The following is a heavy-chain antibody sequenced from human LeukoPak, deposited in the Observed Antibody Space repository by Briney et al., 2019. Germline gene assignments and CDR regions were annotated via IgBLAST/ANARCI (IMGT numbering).Heavy chain of an antibody. CDR3: ARVSTGDINWFDP. CDR2: IIPIFGTA. CDR1: GYTFSSYA. Sequence: GASVKVSCKASGYTFSSYAISWVRQAPGQGLEWMGRIIPIFGTANYAQKFQGRVTITTDESTSTAYMELSSLRSEDTAVCYCARVSTGDINWFDPWGQGTLVTVSS. V-gene: IGHV1-69*05. J-gene: IGHJ5*02. D-gene: IGHD7-27*01.